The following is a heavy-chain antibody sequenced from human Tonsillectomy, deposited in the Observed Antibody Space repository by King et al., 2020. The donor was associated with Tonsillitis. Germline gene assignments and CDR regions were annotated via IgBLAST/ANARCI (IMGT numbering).Heavy chain of an antibody. Sequence: VQLVESGGGLVQPGRSLRLSCAASGFVFSSYVMTWVRQAPGKGLEWVSVIYSGGTTTYNAESVRGRFTISRDNSDNILYLQMDSLRAEDTGIYYCARSELMDFWGQGTLVTVSS. V-gene: IGHV3-23*03. CDR1: GFVFSSYV. J-gene: IGHJ1*01. CDR3: ARSELMDF. CDR2: IYSGGTTT. D-gene: IGHD3/OR15-3a*01.